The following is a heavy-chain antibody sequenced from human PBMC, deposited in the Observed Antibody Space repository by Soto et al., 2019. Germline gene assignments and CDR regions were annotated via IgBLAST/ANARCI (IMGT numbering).Heavy chain of an antibody. CDR1: GFTFSSYS. D-gene: IGHD3-22*01. Sequence: GGSLRLSCAASGFTFSSYSMNWVRQAPGKGLEWVSSISSSSSYIYYADSVKGRFTISRDNAKNSLYLQMNSLRAEDTAVYYCARDLAHDSSGYWAQDYWGQGTLVTVSS. V-gene: IGHV3-21*01. J-gene: IGHJ4*02. CDR3: ARDLAHDSSGYWAQDY. CDR2: ISSSSSYI.